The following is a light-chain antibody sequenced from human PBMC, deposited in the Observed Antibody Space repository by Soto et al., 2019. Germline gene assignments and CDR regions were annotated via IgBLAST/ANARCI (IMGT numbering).Light chain of an antibody. CDR1: SSDIGGYNY. CDR2: GVS. Sequence: QSVLTQPASVSGSPGQSITISCTGTSSDIGGYNYVSWYQQYPGKAPKLMIFGVSDRPSGVSNRFSGSKSSTTASLTISGLQAEDEADYYCSSYKTSSTVVVFGGGTKLTVL. J-gene: IGLJ2*01. V-gene: IGLV2-14*01. CDR3: SSYKTSSTVVV.